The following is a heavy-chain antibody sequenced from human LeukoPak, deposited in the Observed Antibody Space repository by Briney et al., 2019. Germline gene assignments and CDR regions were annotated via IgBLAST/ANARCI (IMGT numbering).Heavy chain of an antibody. CDR1: GGSISSYY. CDR3: AKDGGLVVNPDDWFDP. V-gene: IGHV4-59*01. Sequence: SETLSLTCTVSGGSISSYYWSWIRQPPGKGLEWIGYIYYSGSTNYNPSLKSRVTISVDTSKNQFSLKLSSVTAADTAVYYCAKDGGLVVNPDDWFDPWGQGTLVTVSS. J-gene: IGHJ5*02. CDR2: IYYSGST. D-gene: IGHD3-22*01.